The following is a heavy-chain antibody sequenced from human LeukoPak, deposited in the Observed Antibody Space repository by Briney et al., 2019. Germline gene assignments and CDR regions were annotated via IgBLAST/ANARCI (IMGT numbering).Heavy chain of an antibody. CDR1: GGSFSGYY. Sequence: SETLSLTCAVYGGSFSGYYWSWIRQPPGKGLEWIGEINHSGSTNYNPSLKSRVTISLDTSKNQFSLKLSSVTAADTAFYYCARLRSGQYSYFDLWGRGTLVTVSS. CDR2: INHSGST. CDR3: ARLRSGQYSYFDL. V-gene: IGHV4-34*01. D-gene: IGHD1-26*01. J-gene: IGHJ2*01.